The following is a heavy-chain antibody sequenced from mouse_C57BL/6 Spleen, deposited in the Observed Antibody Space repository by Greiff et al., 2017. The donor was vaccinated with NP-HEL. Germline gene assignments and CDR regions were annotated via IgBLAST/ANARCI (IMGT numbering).Heavy chain of an antibody. J-gene: IGHJ4*01. CDR3: TTTGAMDY. CDR2: IDPENGDT. V-gene: IGHV14-4*01. Sequence: VQLQQSGAELVRPGASVKLSCTASGFNIKDDYMHWVKQRPEQGLEWIGWIDPENGDTEYASKFQGKATITADTSSNTAYLQLSSLTSEDTAVYYCTTTGAMDYWGQGTSVPVSS. CDR1: GFNIKDDY.